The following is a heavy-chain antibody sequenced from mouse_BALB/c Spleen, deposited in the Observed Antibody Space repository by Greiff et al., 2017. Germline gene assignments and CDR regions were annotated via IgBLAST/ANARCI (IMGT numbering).Heavy chain of an antibody. Sequence: VQLQQSGPELVKPGASMKISCKASGYSFTGYTMNWVKQSHGKNLEWIGLINPYNGGTSYNQKFKGKATLTVDKSSSTAYLELRRLTSEDSAVYCGGRGSGGYPDYWGQGTTLTVSS. V-gene: IGHV1-18*01. CDR2: INPYNGGT. CDR1: GYSFTGYT. D-gene: IGHD1-1*02. CDR3: GRGSGGYPDY. J-gene: IGHJ2*01.